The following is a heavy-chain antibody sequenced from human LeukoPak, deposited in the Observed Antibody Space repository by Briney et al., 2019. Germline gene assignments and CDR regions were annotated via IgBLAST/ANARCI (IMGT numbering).Heavy chain of an antibody. V-gene: IGHV4-39*07. J-gene: IGHJ4*02. Sequence: SETLSLTWTVAGGSISGSPYYWGWIRQSPGTGLEWIASMYYSGSTYYKPSLKSRVTISVDRSKNQFSLKLSSVTAADTAVYYCARESSSLDFDYWGQGTLVTVSS. D-gene: IGHD6-6*01. CDR2: MYYSGST. CDR1: GGSISGSPYY. CDR3: ARESSSLDFDY.